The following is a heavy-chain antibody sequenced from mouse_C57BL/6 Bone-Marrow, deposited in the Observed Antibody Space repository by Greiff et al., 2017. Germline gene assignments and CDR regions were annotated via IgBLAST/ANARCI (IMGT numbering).Heavy chain of an antibody. CDR3: AIPIPTVVATDY. V-gene: IGHV1-55*01. J-gene: IGHJ2*01. Sequence: QVQLQQPGAELVKPGASVKMSCKASGYTFTSYWITWVKQRPGQGLEWIGDIYPGSGSTNYNEKFKSKATLTVDTSTSTAYMQLSSRTSEDSAVYYYAIPIPTVVATDYWGQGTTLSVSS. CDR2: IYPGSGST. D-gene: IGHD1-1*01. CDR1: GYTFTSYW.